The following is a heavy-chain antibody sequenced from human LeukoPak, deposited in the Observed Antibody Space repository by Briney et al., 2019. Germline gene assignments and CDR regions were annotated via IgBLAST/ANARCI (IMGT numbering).Heavy chain of an antibody. CDR1: GFSFRTYG. Sequence: GGSLRLPCTTSGFSFRTYGVHWVRQAPGKGLEWVAFIQYDGSNIYYADSVKGRFTISRDNSKNTLFLQMNSLRPEDTAVYYCAKDTFTFSSTNGLDYWGQGTLVTVSS. CDR3: AKDTFTFSSTNGLDY. V-gene: IGHV3-30*02. CDR2: IQYDGSNI. J-gene: IGHJ4*02. D-gene: IGHD2-2*01.